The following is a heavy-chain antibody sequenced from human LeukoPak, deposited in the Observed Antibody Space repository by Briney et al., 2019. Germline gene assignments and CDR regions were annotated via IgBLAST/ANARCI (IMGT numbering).Heavy chain of an antibody. D-gene: IGHD2-2*01. CDR1: GYTFTSYD. Sequence: GASGKVSCKASGYTFTSYDINWVRQATGQGLEWMGGMNPNSGNTGYAQKFQGRVTITRNTSISTAYMELSSLRSEDTAVYYCARSLVYCSSTSCYYFVYWGQGSLVTVSS. J-gene: IGHJ4*02. CDR3: ARSLVYCSSTSCYYFVY. CDR2: MNPNSGNT. V-gene: IGHV1-8*03.